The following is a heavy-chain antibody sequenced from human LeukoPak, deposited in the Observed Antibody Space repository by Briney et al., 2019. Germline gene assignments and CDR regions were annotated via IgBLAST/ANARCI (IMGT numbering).Heavy chain of an antibody. D-gene: IGHD3-3*02. Sequence: PGGSLRLSCAASGFTFSSYSMNWVRQAPGKGLEWVSSISSSSSYIYYADSVKGRFTISRDNAKNALYLQTNSLRAEDTAVSSCARALISSYTIYYFDYWGQGTLVTVSS. CDR1: GFTFSSYS. V-gene: IGHV3-21*01. CDR2: ISSSSSYI. CDR3: ARALISSYTIYYFDY. J-gene: IGHJ4*02.